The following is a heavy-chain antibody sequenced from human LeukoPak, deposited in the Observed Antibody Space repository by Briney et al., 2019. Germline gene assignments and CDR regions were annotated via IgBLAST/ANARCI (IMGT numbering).Heavy chain of an antibody. CDR1: GGSISSSNW. CDR2: IYHSGST. J-gene: IGHJ3*02. Sequence: PSGTLSLTCAVSGGSISSSNWWSWVRQPPGKGLEWIGEIYHSGSTNYNPSLKSRITISVDKSKNQFSLKLSSVTAADTAVYYCARHSYYDSSGYYSEPDAFDIWGQGTMVTVSS. CDR3: ARHSYYDSSGYYSEPDAFDI. V-gene: IGHV4-4*02. D-gene: IGHD3-22*01.